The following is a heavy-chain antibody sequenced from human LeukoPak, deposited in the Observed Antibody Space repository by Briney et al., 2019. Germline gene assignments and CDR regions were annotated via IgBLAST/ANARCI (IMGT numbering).Heavy chain of an antibody. V-gene: IGHV3-30*04. Sequence: GGSLRLSCAASGFTFSSYAMHWVRQAPGKGLEWVAVISYDGSNKYYADSVKGRFTVSRDNSKNTLYLQMNSLRAEDTAVYYCAREYYYYGMDVWGQGTTVTVSS. CDR3: AREYYYYGMDV. CDR2: ISYDGSNK. J-gene: IGHJ6*02. CDR1: GFTFSSYA.